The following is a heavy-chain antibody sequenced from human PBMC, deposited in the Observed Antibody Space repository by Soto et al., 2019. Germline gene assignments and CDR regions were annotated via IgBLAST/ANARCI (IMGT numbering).Heavy chain of an antibody. Sequence: PSETLSLTCAVYGGSFSGYYWSWIRQPPGKGLEWIGEINHSGSTNYNPSLKSRVTISVDTSKNQFSLKLSSVTAADTAVYYCARGVRHDSSGSIDDWGQGTLVTVSS. CDR2: INHSGST. V-gene: IGHV4-34*01. J-gene: IGHJ4*02. D-gene: IGHD3-22*01. CDR1: GGSFSGYY. CDR3: ARGVRHDSSGSIDD.